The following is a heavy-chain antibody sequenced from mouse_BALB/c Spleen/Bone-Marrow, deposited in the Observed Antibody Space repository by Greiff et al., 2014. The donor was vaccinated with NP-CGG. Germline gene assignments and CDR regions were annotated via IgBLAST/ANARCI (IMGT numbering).Heavy chain of an antibody. J-gene: IGHJ1*01. CDR1: GFDFSRYW. CDR3: ALLGNYGYFDV. CDR2: INPDSSTI. V-gene: IGHV4-1*02. Sequence: EVQLQQSGGGLVQPGGSLKLSCAASGFDFSRYWMSWVRQAPGKGLEWIGEINPDSSTINYTPSLKDKFIISRDNARNTLYLQMSKVRSEDTALYYCALLGNYGYFDVWGAGTTVTVSS. D-gene: IGHD2-1*01.